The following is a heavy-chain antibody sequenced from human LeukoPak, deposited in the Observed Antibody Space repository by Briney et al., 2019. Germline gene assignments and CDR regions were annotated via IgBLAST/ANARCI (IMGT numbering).Heavy chain of an antibody. CDR1: GGSFSGYY. D-gene: IGHD3-3*01. Sequence: PSETLSLTCAVYGGSFSGYYWSWIRQPPGTGLEWIGEINHSGSTNYNPSLKSRVTISVDTSKNQFSLKLSSVTAADTAVYYCARGQSTIFGVVSTFDYWGQGTLVTVSS. CDR2: INHSGST. CDR3: ARGQSTIFGVVSTFDY. J-gene: IGHJ4*02. V-gene: IGHV4-34*01.